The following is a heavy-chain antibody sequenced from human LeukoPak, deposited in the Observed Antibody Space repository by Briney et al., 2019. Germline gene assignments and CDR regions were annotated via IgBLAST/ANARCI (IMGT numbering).Heavy chain of an antibody. Sequence: SETLSLTCTVSGYSISSGYYWGWIRQPPGKGLEWIGSIYYSGSTYYNPSLKSRVTISVDTSKNQFSLKLSSVTAADTAVYYCARVHGYKYYFDYWGQGTLVTVSS. J-gene: IGHJ4*02. CDR2: IYYSGST. CDR1: GYSISSGYY. CDR3: ARVHGYKYYFDY. D-gene: IGHD5-24*01. V-gene: IGHV4-38-2*02.